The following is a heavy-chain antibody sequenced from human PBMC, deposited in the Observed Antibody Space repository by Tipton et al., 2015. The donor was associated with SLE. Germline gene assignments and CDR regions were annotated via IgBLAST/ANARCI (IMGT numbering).Heavy chain of an antibody. CDR2: ITRRGKT. Sequence: TLSLTCAVHDGSLSNYYWSWFRRPPGRGLEWIGEITRRGKTNYNSSLKSRVTISVDTSKNQFSLNLRSVTAADTAVYYCARGGTGDGRNPFDPWGQGTLVTVSS. D-gene: IGHD4-23*01. CDR1: DGSLSNYY. J-gene: IGHJ5*02. V-gene: IGHV4-34*01. CDR3: ARGGTGDGRNPFDP.